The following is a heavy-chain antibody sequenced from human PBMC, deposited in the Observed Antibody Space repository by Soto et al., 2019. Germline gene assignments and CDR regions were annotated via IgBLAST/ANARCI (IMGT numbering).Heavy chain of an antibody. CDR1: GYTFTSYY. CDR3: ARDRSIFLFDY. V-gene: IGHV1-46*01. CDR2: VNPSGGST. J-gene: IGHJ4*02. D-gene: IGHD3-9*01. Sequence: ASVKVSCKASGYTFTSYYMHWVRQAPGQGLEWMGIVNPSGGSTSYAQKFQGRVTMTRDTSTSTVYMELSSLRSDDTAVYYCARDRSIFLFDYWGQGTLVTVSS.